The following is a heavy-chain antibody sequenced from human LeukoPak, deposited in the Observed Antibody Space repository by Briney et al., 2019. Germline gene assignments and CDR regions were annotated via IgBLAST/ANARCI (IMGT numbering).Heavy chain of an antibody. CDR3: ARVRGYYDSSGYDY. CDR1: GGSVSTGSYY. J-gene: IGHJ4*02. D-gene: IGHD3-22*01. V-gene: IGHV4-61*01. CDR2: IYYSGST. Sequence: SETLSLTCTVSGGSVSTGSYYWSWIRQPPGKGLEWIGYIYYSGSTNYNPALKSRVTISEDTSKNQISLKLSSVTAADTAVYYCARVRGYYDSSGYDYWGQGTLVTVSS.